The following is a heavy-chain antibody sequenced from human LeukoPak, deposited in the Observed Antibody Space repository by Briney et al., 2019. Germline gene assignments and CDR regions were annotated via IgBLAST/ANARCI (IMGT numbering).Heavy chain of an antibody. CDR1: GYTFTGYY. J-gene: IGHJ4*02. CDR2: INPNSGGT. Sequence: ASVKVSCKASGYTFTGYYMHWVRQAPGQGLEWMGWINPNSGGTNYAQKFQGRVAMTRDTSISTAYMDLSRLRSDDTAVYYCARAEGYCSGTSCSAPFDYWGQGTLVTVSS. V-gene: IGHV1-2*02. CDR3: ARAEGYCSGTSCSAPFDY. D-gene: IGHD2-15*01.